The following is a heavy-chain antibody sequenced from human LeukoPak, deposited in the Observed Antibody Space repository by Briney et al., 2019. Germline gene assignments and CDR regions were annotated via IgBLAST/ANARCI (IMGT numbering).Heavy chain of an antibody. CDR2: IFHNGDT. Sequence: SETLSLTCAVSGGSTSNFNWWSWVRQPPGKGLEWIGEIFHNGDTNYNPSLKSRVTISVDKSKNQFSLKLGSVTAADTAVYYCASRYASGPYWGQGTLVTVSS. V-gene: IGHV4-4*02. CDR1: GGSTSNFNW. CDR3: ASRYASGPY. D-gene: IGHD3-10*01. J-gene: IGHJ4*02.